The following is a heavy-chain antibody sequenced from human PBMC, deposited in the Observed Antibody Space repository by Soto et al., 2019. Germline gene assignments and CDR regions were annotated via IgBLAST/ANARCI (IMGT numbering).Heavy chain of an antibody. CDR1: GGSISTGSYY. D-gene: IGHD6-13*01. J-gene: IGHJ6*04. CDR3: GRAGSAAVGFYYYYGMDV. CDR2: IYYSGST. V-gene: IGHV4-31*03. Sequence: PSETLSLTCTVSGGSISTGSYYWSWIRQHPGKGLEWIGYIYYSGSTYYNPSLKSRVTISVDTSKNQFSLNLSSVTAADTAMYYCGRAGSAAVGFYYYYGMDVWGKETRFPFSA.